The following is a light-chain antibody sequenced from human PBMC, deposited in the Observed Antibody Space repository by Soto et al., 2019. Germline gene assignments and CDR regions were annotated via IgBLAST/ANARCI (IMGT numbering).Light chain of an antibody. CDR2: DAS. J-gene: IGKJ5*01. Sequence: ENVLTQSPRTLSLPHPIIAAPYCRASDGVSSYFAWYQQRPGQAPRLLIYDASNRATGIQARFSGSGSGTDFTLTIDNLEPEDFALYYCQQRNNGPTLTFGEGTRLEI. CDR3: QQRNNGPTLT. CDR1: DGVSSY. V-gene: IGKV3-11*01.